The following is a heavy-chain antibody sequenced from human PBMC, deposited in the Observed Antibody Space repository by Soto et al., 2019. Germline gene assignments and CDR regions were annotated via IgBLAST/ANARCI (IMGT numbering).Heavy chain of an antibody. Sequence: GWSLRLSCAASGFTVSSNYMSWVRQAPGKGLEWASVIYSGGSTNYAASVKGRFTISRDNSKNTLYLQMNSLRVEDTAVYYCAREMVVVVPAAYYYYGMAVWGQGTTVTVSS. V-gene: IGHV3-53*01. CDR1: GFTVSSNY. D-gene: IGHD2-2*01. CDR2: IYSGGST. J-gene: IGHJ6*02. CDR3: AREMVVVVPAAYYYYGMAV.